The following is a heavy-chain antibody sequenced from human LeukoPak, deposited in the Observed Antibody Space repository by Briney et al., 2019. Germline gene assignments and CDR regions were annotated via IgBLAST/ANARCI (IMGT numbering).Heavy chain of an antibody. Sequence: SETLSLTCTVSGFSITSSDYFWSWIRQPAGKGLEWIGYNYYGGTTNYNPSLKSRVTISVDTSKNQFSLKLTSVTAADTAVYYCARAVYSSSALDYWGQGTLVTVSS. CDR3: ARAVYSSSALDY. CDR2: NYYGGTT. V-gene: IGHV4-61*10. CDR1: GFSITSSDYF. J-gene: IGHJ4*02. D-gene: IGHD6-13*01.